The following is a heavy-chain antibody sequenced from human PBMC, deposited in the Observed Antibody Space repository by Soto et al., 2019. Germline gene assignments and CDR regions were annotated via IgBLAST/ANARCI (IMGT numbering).Heavy chain of an antibody. V-gene: IGHV4-59*01. CDR3: ARGRTTNPSLGSGY. CDR2: IYYRGST. D-gene: IGHD2-15*01. Sequence: SETLSLTCTVSGGSITSYYWTWIRQPPGRGLEWIGYIYYRGSTNYNPSLKSRVTISIDASTNQFSLRLSSVTAADTAVYYCARGRTTNPSLGSGYWGQGTLVTVSS. J-gene: IGHJ4*02. CDR1: GGSITSYY.